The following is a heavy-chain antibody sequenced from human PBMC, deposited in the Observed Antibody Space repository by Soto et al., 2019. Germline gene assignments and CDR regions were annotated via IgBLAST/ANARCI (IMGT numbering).Heavy chain of an antibody. CDR3: ARGGGKYFYDFDY. Sequence: QVQLVESGGGVVQPGRSLTLSCAASAFTFNTYAMYWVRQAPGKGLEWAAGISYDGSNKYYADSVKGRFTISRDNSKNTLYLQMSSLRRDDTAVYYCARGGGKYFYDFDYWGQGTLVTVSS. CDR2: ISYDGSNK. D-gene: IGHD1-26*01. CDR1: AFTFNTYA. J-gene: IGHJ4*02. V-gene: IGHV3-30*04.